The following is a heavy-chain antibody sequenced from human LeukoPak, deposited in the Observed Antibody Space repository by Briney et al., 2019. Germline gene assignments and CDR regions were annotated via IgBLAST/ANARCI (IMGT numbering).Heavy chain of an antibody. CDR2: IYPGDSDT. V-gene: IGHV5-51*01. CDR1: GYSFTSYW. J-gene: IGHJ3*02. D-gene: IGHD2-8*01. Sequence: KDGESLKISCKGSGYSFTSYWIGWVRQMPGKGLEWMGIIYPGDSDTRYSPSFQGQVTISADKSISTAYLQWSSLKASDTAMYYCAATIYRYCTNGVCLQPWRRVLRGVDAFDIWGQGTMVTVSS. CDR3: AATIYRYCTNGVCLQPWRRVLRGVDAFDI.